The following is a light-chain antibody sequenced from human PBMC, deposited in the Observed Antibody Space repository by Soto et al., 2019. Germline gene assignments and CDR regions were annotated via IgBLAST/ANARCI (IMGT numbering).Light chain of an antibody. CDR2: EGT. CDR1: SSDVVSYNL. CDR3: CSYAGSSTYV. Sequence: QSALTQPASVSGSPGQSITISCTGTSSDVVSYNLVSWYQQHPGIAPKVLIYEGTKRPSGVSSRFSGSKSGNTASLTISGLLAEDEADYYCCSYAGSSTYVFGLGTQLTVL. V-gene: IGLV2-23*01. J-gene: IGLJ1*01.